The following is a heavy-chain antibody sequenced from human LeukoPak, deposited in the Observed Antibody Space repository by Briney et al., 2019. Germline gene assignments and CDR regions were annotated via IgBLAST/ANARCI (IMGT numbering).Heavy chain of an antibody. V-gene: IGHV1-8*03. J-gene: IGHJ6*03. D-gene: IGHD6-19*01. CDR2: MNPNSGNT. CDR3: ARAPTLRGSGWLKGYYYMDV. Sequence: AASVKVSCKASGYTFTSYGISWVRQAPGQGLEWMGWMNPNSGNTGYAQKFQGRVTITRNTSISTAYMELSSLRSEDTAVYYCARAPTLRGSGWLKGYYYMDVWGKGTTVTVSS. CDR1: GYTFTSYG.